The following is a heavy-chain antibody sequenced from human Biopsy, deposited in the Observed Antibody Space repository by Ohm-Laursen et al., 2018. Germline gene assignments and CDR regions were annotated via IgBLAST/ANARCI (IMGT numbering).Heavy chain of an antibody. Sequence: SQTLSLTCTVSGDSVTKYYWSWIPQPPGKGLEWIGHIYYSVMTNYNPSLQSRVSISVDTSRNQVSLTLSSVTAADTAVYYCARDSGILNYGNFKYYHYYGMDVWGQGTKVTVSS. V-gene: IGHV4-59*02. CDR1: GDSVTKYY. CDR3: ARDSGILNYGNFKYYHYYGMDV. J-gene: IGHJ6*02. CDR2: IYYSVMT. D-gene: IGHD4-11*01.